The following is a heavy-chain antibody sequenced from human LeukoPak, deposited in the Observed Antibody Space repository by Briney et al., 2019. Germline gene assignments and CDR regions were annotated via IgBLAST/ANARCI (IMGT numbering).Heavy chain of an antibody. CDR2: INHSGIT. Sequence: SETLSLTCAVYGRSFSGYYWTWIRQTPGKGLEWIGEINHSGITDYNPSLRSRVTISVDTSKNQFSLKLSSVTAADTAVYYCARGNYNYYDSSGYYRPLFDYWGQGTLVTVSS. J-gene: IGHJ4*02. D-gene: IGHD3-22*01. CDR1: GRSFSGYY. CDR3: ARGNYNYYDSSGYYRPLFDY. V-gene: IGHV4-34*01.